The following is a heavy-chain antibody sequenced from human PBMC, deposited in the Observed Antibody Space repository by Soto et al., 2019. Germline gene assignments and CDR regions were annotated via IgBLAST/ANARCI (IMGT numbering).Heavy chain of an antibody. D-gene: IGHD1-1*01. J-gene: IGHJ4*02. CDR3: ARGRYGDY. V-gene: IGHV1-18*01. Sequence: QVHLVQSGAEVKKPGASVTVSCKGSGYDFTTYGITWVRQAPGQGLEWMAWISAHNGNTDYAQKLQGRVTVTKNTSTSTAYMELRRLRSDDTAMYYCARGRYGDYWGQGALVTVSS. CDR1: GYDFTTYG. CDR2: ISAHNGNT.